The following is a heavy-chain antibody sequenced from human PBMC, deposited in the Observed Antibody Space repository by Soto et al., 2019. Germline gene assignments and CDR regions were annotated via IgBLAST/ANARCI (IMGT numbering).Heavy chain of an antibody. V-gene: IGHV1-18*01. Sequence: GASVKVSCKVSGYTFTSYGISWVRQAPGQGLEWMGWISAYNGNTNYAQKLQGRVTMTTDTSTSTAYMELRSLRSDDTAVYYCARGDGDDPFRGGSGYLHPGAFDSWGQGTRVTVSS. CDR1: GYTFTSYG. CDR2: ISAYNGNT. J-gene: IGHJ3*02. CDR3: ARGDGDDPFRGGSGYLHPGAFDS. D-gene: IGHD2-15*01.